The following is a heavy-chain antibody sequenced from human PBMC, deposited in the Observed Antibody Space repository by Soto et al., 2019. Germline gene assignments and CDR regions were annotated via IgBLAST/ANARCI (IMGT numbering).Heavy chain of an antibody. CDR1: GGTFSSYT. CDR3: ARDGGSGYCSSTSCWLDP. V-gene: IGHV1-69*04. CDR2: IIPILGIA. Sequence: SVKVSCKASGGTFSSYTISWVRQAPGQGLEWMGRIIPILGIANYAQKFQGRVTITADKSTSTAYMELSSLRSEDTAVYYCARDGGSGYCSSTSCWLDPWGQGTLVTVSS. J-gene: IGHJ5*02. D-gene: IGHD2-2*01.